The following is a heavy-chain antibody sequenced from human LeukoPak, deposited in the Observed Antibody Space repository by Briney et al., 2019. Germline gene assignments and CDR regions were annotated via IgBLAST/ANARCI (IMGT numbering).Heavy chain of an antibody. CDR1: GFTFSSYW. CDR3: ASGVAATGQIVEFDY. D-gene: IGHD6-13*01. Sequence: SGGSLRLSCVASGFTFSSYWMHWVRQDPRKGLVWVSRINGDGRNINYADSVRGRFTISRDNSKNTLYLQMNSLRAEDTAVYYCASGVAATGQIVEFDYWGQGTQVTVSS. CDR2: INGDGRNI. J-gene: IGHJ4*02. V-gene: IGHV3-74*01.